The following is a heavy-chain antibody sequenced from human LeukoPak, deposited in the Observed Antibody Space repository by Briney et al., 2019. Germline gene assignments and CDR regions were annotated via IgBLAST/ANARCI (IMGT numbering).Heavy chain of an antibody. CDR2: IKEDGSDK. CDR3: AKDPGDKAVDRWFDP. D-gene: IGHD6-19*01. CDR1: GFSFTTYW. Sequence: GGSLRLSCAATGFSFTTYWMSWVRQAPGKGLEWVANIKEDGSDKYYVDSVKGRFSISRDNAKNSLYLQISSLRAEDTAVYYCAKDPGDKAVDRWFDPWGQGTLVTVSS. J-gene: IGHJ5*02. V-gene: IGHV3-7*03.